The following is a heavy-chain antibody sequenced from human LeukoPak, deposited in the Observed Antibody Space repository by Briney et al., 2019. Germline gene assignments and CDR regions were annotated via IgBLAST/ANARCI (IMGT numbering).Heavy chain of an antibody. CDR2: INHSGST. J-gene: IGHJ4*02. CDR3: ARRSRIAAADY. D-gene: IGHD6-13*01. CDR1: GGSFGGYY. V-gene: IGHV4-34*01. Sequence: PSETLSLTCAVYGGSFGGYYWSWIRQPPGKGLEWIGEINHSGSTNYNPSLKSRVTISVDTSKNQFSLKLSSVTAADTAVYYCARRSRIAAADYWGQGTLVTVSS.